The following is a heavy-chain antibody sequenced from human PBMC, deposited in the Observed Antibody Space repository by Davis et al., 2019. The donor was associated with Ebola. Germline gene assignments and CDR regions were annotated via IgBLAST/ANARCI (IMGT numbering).Heavy chain of an antibody. V-gene: IGHV1-2*04. J-gene: IGHJ6*02. Sequence: ASVKVSCKASGYTFTGYYMHWVRQAPGQGLEWMGWINPNSGGTNYAQKFQGWVTMTRDTSISTAYMELSSLRSEDTAVYYCARLQVRLVRDYYYYYGMDVWGQGTTVTVSS. D-gene: IGHD6-19*01. CDR1: GYTFTGYY. CDR2: INPNSGGT. CDR3: ARLQVRLVRDYYYYYGMDV.